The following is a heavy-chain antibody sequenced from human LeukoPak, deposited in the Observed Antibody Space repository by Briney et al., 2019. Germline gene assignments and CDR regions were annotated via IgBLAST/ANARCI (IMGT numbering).Heavy chain of an antibody. J-gene: IGHJ4*02. D-gene: IGHD3-22*01. CDR2: ISSSSSYI. CDR1: GFTFSSYS. CDR3: ARAVYYYDSSDYSDY. Sequence: SGGSLRLSCAASGFTFSSYSMNWVRQAPGKGLEWVSSISSSSSYIYYADSVKGRFTISRDNAKNSLYLQMNSLRAEDTAVYYCARAVYYYDSSDYSDYWGQGTLVTVSS. V-gene: IGHV3-21*01.